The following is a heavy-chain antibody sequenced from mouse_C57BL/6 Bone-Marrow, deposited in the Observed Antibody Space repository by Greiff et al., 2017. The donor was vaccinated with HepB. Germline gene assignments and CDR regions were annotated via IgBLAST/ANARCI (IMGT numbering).Heavy chain of an antibody. V-gene: IGHV1-26*01. CDR1: GYTFTDYY. J-gene: IGHJ4*01. CDR3: ARTGTAQGAMDY. Sequence: EVKLVESGPELVKPGASVKISCKASGYTFTDYYMNWVKQSHGKSLEWIGDINPNNGGTSYNQKFKGKATLTVDKSSSTAYMELRSLTSEDSAVYYCARTGTAQGAMDYWGQGTSVTVSS. CDR2: INPNNGGT. D-gene: IGHD3-2*02.